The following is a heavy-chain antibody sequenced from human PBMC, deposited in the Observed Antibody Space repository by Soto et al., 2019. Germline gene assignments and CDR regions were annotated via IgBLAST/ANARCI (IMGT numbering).Heavy chain of an antibody. J-gene: IGHJ6*02. V-gene: IGHV1-18*04. CDR1: GYTFTSYG. CDR2: ISAYNGNT. CDR3: ARDPIPYYCGSGCYRPIGYPPGLAV. D-gene: IGHD3-10*01. Sequence: ASVKVSCKASGYTFTSYGISWVRQAPGQGLEWMGWISAYNGNTNYAQKLQGRVTMTTDTSTSTAYMELRSLRSDDTAVYYCARDPIPYYCGSGCYRPIGYPPGLAVWPQGST.